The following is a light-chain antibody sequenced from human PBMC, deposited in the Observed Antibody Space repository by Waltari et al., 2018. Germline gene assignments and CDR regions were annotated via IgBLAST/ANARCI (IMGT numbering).Light chain of an antibody. CDR3: QQYNNFYT. CDR2: GAS. J-gene: IGKJ2*01. V-gene: IGKV3-15*01. CDR1: QSVSSN. Sequence: EIVMTQTTATLSVSPGERATLSCRASQSVSSNLAWYQQKPGQAPRLLIYGASTRATGIPARFRVSGSGTEFTLTISSLQSEDFAVYYCQQYNNFYTFGQGTKLEIK.